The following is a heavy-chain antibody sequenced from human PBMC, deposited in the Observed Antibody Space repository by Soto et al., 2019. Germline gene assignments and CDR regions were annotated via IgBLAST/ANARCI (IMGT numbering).Heavy chain of an antibody. CDR2: IIQSGET. V-gene: IGHV3-23*01. Sequence: PGGALRLSCAASAFTFSPYTMSWVRQSPGEGLEWVSGIIQSGETFYADSVKGRFTISRDTSHNMLYLHIPSLRVDETAVYYCAKDRLPDGSWLFPHWGQGTLGNV. D-gene: IGHD3-22*01. CDR1: AFTFSPYT. CDR3: AKDRLPDGSWLFPH. J-gene: IGHJ4*02.